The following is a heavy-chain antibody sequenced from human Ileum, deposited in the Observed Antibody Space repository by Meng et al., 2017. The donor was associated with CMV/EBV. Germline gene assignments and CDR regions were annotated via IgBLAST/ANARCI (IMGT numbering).Heavy chain of an antibody. CDR3: ARDRHYNDMSGYYRYFDY. J-gene: IGHJ4*02. CDR1: GDSISSYY. V-gene: IGHV4-59*01. D-gene: IGHD3-22*01. CDR2: VSYTGA. Sequence: LRLSCTVSGDSISSYYWSWIRQSPGKGLEWIGYVSYTGANKNPSLQSRVSTSMDTSKNQFSLKLRSVTAADTAVYYCARDRHYNDMSGYYRYFDYWGQGMLVTVSS.